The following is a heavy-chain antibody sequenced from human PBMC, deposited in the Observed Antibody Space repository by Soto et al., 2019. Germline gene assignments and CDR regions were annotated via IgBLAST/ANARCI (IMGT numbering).Heavy chain of an antibody. CDR2: IRNKPNSYST. J-gene: IGHJ4*02. Sequence: EVQLVESGGDLVQPGGSLRLSCAASGFSFSDHFMDWVRQAPGKGLEWVGRIRNKPNSYSTEYAASVKGRFTISRDDSKNALYLQMDSLKTEDSAVYYCRRDNGNYLLDYWGQGTLVTVSS. D-gene: IGHD1-7*01. CDR3: RRDNGNYLLDY. CDR1: GFSFSDHF. V-gene: IGHV3-72*01.